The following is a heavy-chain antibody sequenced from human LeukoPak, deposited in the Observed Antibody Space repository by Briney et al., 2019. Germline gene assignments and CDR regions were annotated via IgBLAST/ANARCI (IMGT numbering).Heavy chain of an antibody. Sequence: GGSLRLSCTGSGFIFSRYGMVWVRQAPGKGLEWVSAMRGDGGDIRYTDSVKGRFTISRDNSKNTLYLQMNSLRAEDTAVYYCARIQHSLYYFDYWGQGTLVTVSS. D-gene: IGHD5-18*01. V-gene: IGHV3-23*01. CDR2: MRGDGGDI. CDR1: GFIFSRYG. CDR3: ARIQHSLYYFDY. J-gene: IGHJ4*02.